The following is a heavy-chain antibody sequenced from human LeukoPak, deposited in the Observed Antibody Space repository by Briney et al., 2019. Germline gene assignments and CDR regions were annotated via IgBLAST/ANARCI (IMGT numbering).Heavy chain of an antibody. J-gene: IGHJ3*02. V-gene: IGHV1-8*02. CDR2: MNPNSGNT. CDR1: GYTFISHD. Sequence: GASVKVSCKASGYTFISHDVNWVRQAAGQGREWMGWMNPNSGNTGYAQKFQGRVTITRNTSISTAYMELSSLRSEDTAVYYCARRLGLRWDLQAFDIWGQGTMVTVSS. CDR3: ARRLGLRWDLQAFDI. D-gene: IGHD4-23*01.